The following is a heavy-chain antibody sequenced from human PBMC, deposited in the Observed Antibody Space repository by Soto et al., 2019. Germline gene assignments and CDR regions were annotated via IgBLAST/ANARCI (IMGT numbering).Heavy chain of an antibody. CDR1: GGSISNYY. CDR3: ARDHPHSYGVYYFDY. CDR2: IYSSGST. Sequence: KTSETLSLTCTVSGGSISNYYWSWIRQPPGKGLEWIGYIYSSGSTHYNPSLQSRVTISIDTSKNQVSLKVNSVTAADTAVYYCARDHPHSYGVYYFDYWGQGTPVTVLL. V-gene: IGHV4-59*01. D-gene: IGHD5-18*01. J-gene: IGHJ4*02.